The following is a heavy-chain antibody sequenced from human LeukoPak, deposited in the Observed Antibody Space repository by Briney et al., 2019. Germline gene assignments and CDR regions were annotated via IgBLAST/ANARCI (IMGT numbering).Heavy chain of an antibody. CDR3: ARINIAADGNPLDY. D-gene: IGHD6-13*01. CDR2: MYYSGST. Sequence: SETLSLTCTVSGGSISSYTYYWGWIRQPPGKGLEWIGSMYYSGSTYYNPSLKSRVTISVDKSKNQFSLKLRSVTAADTAMYYCARINIAADGNPLDYWGQGTLVTVSS. J-gene: IGHJ4*02. V-gene: IGHV4-39*07. CDR1: GGSISSYTYY.